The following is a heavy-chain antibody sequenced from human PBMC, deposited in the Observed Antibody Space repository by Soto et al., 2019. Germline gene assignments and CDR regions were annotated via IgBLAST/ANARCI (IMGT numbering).Heavy chain of an antibody. CDR2: ISDDGDNK. D-gene: IGHD6-19*01. Sequence: QVQLVEYGGGVVQPGRSLRLSCAASGFTFSSYAIHWVRQAPGKGLEWVAVISDDGDNKYYADSVKDRFTLSRDNSKNTLYLQMNSLRAEDRAVYYCARLSHTSGWYWADPDYWGQGTLVTVSS. CDR3: ARLSHTSGWYWADPDY. J-gene: IGHJ4*02. CDR1: GFTFSSYA. V-gene: IGHV3-30-3*01.